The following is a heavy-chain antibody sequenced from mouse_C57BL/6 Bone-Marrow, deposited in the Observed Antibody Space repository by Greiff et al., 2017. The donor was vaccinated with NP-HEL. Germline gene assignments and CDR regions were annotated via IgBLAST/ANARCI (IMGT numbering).Heavy chain of an antibody. CDR2: IYPGDGDT. D-gene: IGHD2-2*01. Sequence: QVQLQQSGPELVKPGASVKISCKASGYAFSSSWMNWVKQRPGKGLEWIGRIYPGDGDTNYNGKFKGKATLTADKSSSTAYMQLSSLTSEDSAVYFCARLWLRRDCYGYWGKGTTLTVAT. J-gene: IGHJ2*01. V-gene: IGHV1-82*01. CDR3: ARLWLRRDCYGY. CDR1: GYAFSSSW.